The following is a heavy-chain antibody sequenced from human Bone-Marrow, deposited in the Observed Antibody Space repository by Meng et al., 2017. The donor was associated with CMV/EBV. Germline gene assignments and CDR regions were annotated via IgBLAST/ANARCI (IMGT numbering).Heavy chain of an antibody. D-gene: IGHD2-2*01. CDR3: ARDPTYCSSTSCYVDGFDI. CDR2: ISWDGGST. J-gene: IGHJ3*02. CDR1: GFTFDDYA. V-gene: IGHV3-43D*03. Sequence: GGSLRLSCAASGFTFDDYAMHWVRQAPGKGLEWVSLISWDGGSTYYADSVKGRFTISRDNAKNSLYLQMDSLRAEDTAVYYCARDPTYCSSTSCYVDGFDIWGQGTMVTVSS.